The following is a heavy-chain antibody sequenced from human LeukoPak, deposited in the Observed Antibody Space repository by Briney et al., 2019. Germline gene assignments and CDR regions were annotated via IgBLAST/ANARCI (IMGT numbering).Heavy chain of an antibody. Sequence: SETLSLTCTVSGGSISSNSYYWGWIRQPPGKGLEWIGSIYYSGSTYYNPSLKSRVTISADTSKNLFSLKLSSVTATDTAVYYCARALDFRPTVGIHRVWFDPWGQGTLVTVSS. CDR3: ARALDFRPTVGIHRVWFDP. V-gene: IGHV4-39*01. J-gene: IGHJ5*02. CDR1: GGSISSNSYY. CDR2: IYYSGST. D-gene: IGHD4-23*01.